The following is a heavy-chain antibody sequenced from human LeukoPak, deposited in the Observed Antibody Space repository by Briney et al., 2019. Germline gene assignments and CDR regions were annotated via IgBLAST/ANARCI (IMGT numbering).Heavy chain of an antibody. J-gene: IGHJ4*02. D-gene: IGHD4-11*01. CDR1: GYTFTSYY. V-gene: IGHV1-46*01. CDR2: INPSGGST. CDR3: ARESEGRLQPFDY. Sequence: ASVKVSSKASGYTFTSYYMHWVRQAPGQGLEWMVIINPSGGSTTYAQKFQGRVTMTRDTSRSTVYMDLSRLRSEDTAVYYCARESEGRLQPFDYWGQGALVTVSS.